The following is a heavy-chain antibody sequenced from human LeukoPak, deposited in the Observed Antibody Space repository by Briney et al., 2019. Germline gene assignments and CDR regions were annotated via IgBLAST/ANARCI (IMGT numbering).Heavy chain of an antibody. D-gene: IGHD3-3*01. J-gene: IGHJ4*02. CDR1: GFTFSNAW. V-gene: IGHV3-15*01. Sequence: GGSLRLSCAASGFTFSNAWMSWVRQAPGKGLEWVGRIKSKTDGGTTDYAAPVKGRFTISRDDSKNTLYLQMNSLRAEDTAVYYCARGYDWSFDYWGQGTLVTVSS. CDR2: IKSKTDGGTT. CDR3: ARGYDWSFDY.